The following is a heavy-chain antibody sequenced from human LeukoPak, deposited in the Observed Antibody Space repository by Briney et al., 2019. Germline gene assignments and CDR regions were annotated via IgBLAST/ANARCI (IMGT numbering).Heavy chain of an antibody. Sequence: LEWVSYISISSSTIYYADSVKGRLTISRDKAKNSLYLQMNSLRAEDTAVYYCARDSSHVVVPADTAGQFYYSYYMDVWGKGTTVTVSS. CDR2: ISISSSTI. CDR3: ARDSSHVVVPADTAGQFYYSYYMDV. J-gene: IGHJ6*03. V-gene: IGHV3-48*01. D-gene: IGHD2-2*01.